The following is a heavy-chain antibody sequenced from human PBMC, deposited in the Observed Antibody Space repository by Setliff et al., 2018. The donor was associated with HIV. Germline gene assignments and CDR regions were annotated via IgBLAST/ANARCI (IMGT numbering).Heavy chain of an antibody. V-gene: IGHV4-39*07. D-gene: IGHD4-17*01. Sequence: PSETLSLTCTVSGDSFNGSHYLWGWIRQPPGKGLEWVGNVYYNWATYYNPSLKNRVTISVDTSKNQFSLRLTSVTAADTAIYYCARRIYGNNPYFDYWSQGTLVTVSS. CDR1: GDSFNGSHYL. J-gene: IGHJ4*02. CDR3: ARRIYGNNPYFDY. CDR2: VYYNWAT.